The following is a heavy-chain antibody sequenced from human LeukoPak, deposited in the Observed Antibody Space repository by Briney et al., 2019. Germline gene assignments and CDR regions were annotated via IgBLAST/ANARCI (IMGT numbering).Heavy chain of an antibody. CDR1: GFTFSSYA. V-gene: IGHV3-30*04. J-gene: IGHJ6*03. CDR2: ISYDGSNK. Sequence: GGSLRLSCAASGFTFSSYAMHWVRQAPGKGLEWVAVISYDGSNKYYADSVKGRFTISRDNSKNTLYLQMNSLRAEDTAVYYCAKIGDYYYYYYMDVWGKGTTVTISS. CDR3: AKIGDYYYYYYMDV. D-gene: IGHD3-3*01.